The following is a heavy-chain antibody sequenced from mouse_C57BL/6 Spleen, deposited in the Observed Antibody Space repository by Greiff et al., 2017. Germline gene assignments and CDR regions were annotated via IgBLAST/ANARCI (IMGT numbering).Heavy chain of an antibody. J-gene: IGHJ2*01. CDR3: ARRDYGSNYGGYFDY. D-gene: IGHD1-1*01. Sequence: QVQLQQPGAELVKPGASVKLSCKASGYTFSSYWMHWVKQRPGRGLEWIGRIDPNSGGTKYNEKFKSKATLTVDKPSSTAYMQLSSLTSEDSAVYYCARRDYGSNYGGYFDYWGQGTTLTVSS. V-gene: IGHV1-72*01. CDR1: GYTFSSYW. CDR2: IDPNSGGT.